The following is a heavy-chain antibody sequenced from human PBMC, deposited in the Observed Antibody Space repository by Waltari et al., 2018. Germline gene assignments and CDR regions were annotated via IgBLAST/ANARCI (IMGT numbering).Heavy chain of an antibody. J-gene: IGHJ4*02. Sequence: EVQLVESGGGLVQPGGSLRLSCAASGFTVSNNYMSWVRQDPGKGLEWVSVIYSNDNTYYADSVKGRFTISRDNSKNTLYLQIESLRAEDTAVYYCARADPLGGWAVFDCWGQGTLVTVYS. V-gene: IGHV3-66*01. CDR1: GFTVSNNY. CDR3: ARADPLGGWAVFDC. CDR2: IYSNDNT. D-gene: IGHD6-19*01.